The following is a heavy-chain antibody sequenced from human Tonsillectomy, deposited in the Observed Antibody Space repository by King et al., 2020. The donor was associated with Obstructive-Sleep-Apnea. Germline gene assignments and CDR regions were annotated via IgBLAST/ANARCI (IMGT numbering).Heavy chain of an antibody. Sequence: VQLQQWGAGLLKPSETLSLTCAVYGGSFSGYYWSWIRQPPGKGLEWIGEINHSGSTNYNPSPKIRVTISVDTSKNQFSLKLSSVTAADTAVYYCARGPAFLTGLSSCAFDIWGQGTMVTVSS. J-gene: IGHJ3*02. CDR1: GGSFSGYY. V-gene: IGHV4-34*01. CDR2: INHSGST. CDR3: ARGPAFLTGLSSCAFDI. D-gene: IGHD3-9*01.